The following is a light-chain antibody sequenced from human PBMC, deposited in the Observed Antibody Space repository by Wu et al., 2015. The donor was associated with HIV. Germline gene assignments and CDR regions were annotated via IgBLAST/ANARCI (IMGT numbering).Light chain of an antibody. CDR3: QHRSNWPT. Sequence: EIVLTQSPGTLSLSPGERATLSCRASQSVSSSYLAWYQQKPGQAPRLLIYGASDRATGIPDRFSGSGSGTDFTLTISSLEPEDFAVYYCQHRSNWPTFGQGTKVEIQ. J-gene: IGKJ1*01. CDR1: QSVSSSY. V-gene: IGKV3D-20*02. CDR2: GAS.